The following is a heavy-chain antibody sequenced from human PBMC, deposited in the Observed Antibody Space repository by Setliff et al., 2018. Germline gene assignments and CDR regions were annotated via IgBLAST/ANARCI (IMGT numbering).Heavy chain of an antibody. CDR1: GFTFGDFA. CDR2: IRNKDNSYTT. Sequence: GGSLRLSCAASGFTFGDFAMTWVRQAPGKGLEWVGRIRNKDNSYTTEYAASVKGRFTISRDDSRNTLYLQMNSLKTEDTAVYYCTTGSVCVGDCYSGRLNYWGQGTLVTVSS. J-gene: IGHJ4*02. V-gene: IGHV3-72*01. D-gene: IGHD2-21*02. CDR3: TTGSVCVGDCYSGRLNY.